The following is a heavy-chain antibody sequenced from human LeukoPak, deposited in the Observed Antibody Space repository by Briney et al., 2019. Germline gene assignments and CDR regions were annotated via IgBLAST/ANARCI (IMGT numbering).Heavy chain of an antibody. Sequence: SETLSLTCAVYGGSFSGYYWSWIRQPPGKGLEWIGEINHSGSTNYNPSLKSRVTTSVDTSKNQFSLKLSSVTAADTAVYYCASGIAAAGYFVYWGQGTLVTVSS. CDR3: ASGIAAAGYFVY. CDR2: INHSGST. J-gene: IGHJ4*02. D-gene: IGHD6-13*01. V-gene: IGHV4-34*01. CDR1: GGSFSGYY.